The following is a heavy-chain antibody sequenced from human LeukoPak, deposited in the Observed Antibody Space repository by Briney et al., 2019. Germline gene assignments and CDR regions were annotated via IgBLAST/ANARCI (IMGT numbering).Heavy chain of an antibody. Sequence: GGSLRLSCAASGFTFSSYEMNWVRQAPGKGLEWVSYISSSGSTIYYADSVKGRFTISRDNAKNSLYLQMNSLRAEDTAVYYCARERLYSSGWYAGFDPWGQGTLVTVSS. CDR3: ARERLYSSGWYAGFDP. CDR1: GFTFSSYE. D-gene: IGHD6-19*01. CDR2: ISSSGSTI. V-gene: IGHV3-48*03. J-gene: IGHJ5*02.